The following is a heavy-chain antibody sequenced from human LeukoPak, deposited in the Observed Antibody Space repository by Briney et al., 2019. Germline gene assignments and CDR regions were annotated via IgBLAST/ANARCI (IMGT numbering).Heavy chain of an antibody. CDR1: GFTFSSYA. D-gene: IGHD6-13*01. V-gene: IGHV3-23*01. CDR2: ISGLGGSA. CDR3: ARRGGSSWSSLDY. J-gene: IGHJ4*01. Sequence: GGSLRLSCAASGFTFSSYAMHWVRQAPGKGLEWVSGISGLGGSAYYAASVEGRFIISRDNSGNTLFFQLTNLRVEDTAVYYCARRGGSSWSSLDYWGHGTLVTVSS.